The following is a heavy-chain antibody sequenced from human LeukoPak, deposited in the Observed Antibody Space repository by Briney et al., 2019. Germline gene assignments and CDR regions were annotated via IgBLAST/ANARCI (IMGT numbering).Heavy chain of an antibody. CDR3: ARGGSSSSFGHSDY. D-gene: IGHD6-13*01. CDR1: GGSISSSSYY. Sequence: SETLSLTCTVSGGSISSSSYYWGWIRQPPGKGLEWIGSIYYSGSTYYNPSLKSRVTISVDTSKNQFSLKLSSVTAADTAVYYCARGGSSSSFGHSDYWGQGTLVTVSS. J-gene: IGHJ4*02. CDR2: IYYSGST. V-gene: IGHV4-39*07.